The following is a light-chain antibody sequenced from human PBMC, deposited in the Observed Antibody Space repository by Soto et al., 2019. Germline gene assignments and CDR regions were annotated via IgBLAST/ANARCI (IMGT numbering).Light chain of an antibody. Sequence: EIVMTQSPATLSVSPGERATLSCRASQSVSSNLAWYQQKPGQAPRLLIYGASTRATGIPARFSGSGSGTEFTLTISSLQSEDFAVYYYQQYDNWPYTFGHGTNLEIK. CDR2: GAS. CDR3: QQYDNWPYT. V-gene: IGKV3-15*01. CDR1: QSVSSN. J-gene: IGKJ2*01.